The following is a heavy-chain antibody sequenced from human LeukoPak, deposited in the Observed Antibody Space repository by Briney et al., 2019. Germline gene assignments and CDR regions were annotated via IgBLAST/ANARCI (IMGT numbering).Heavy chain of an antibody. J-gene: IGHJ4*02. CDR3: AGRRGSSFDY. CDR2: LFGGDTI. Sequence: GGSLRLSCAAPGFSVSAHYMSWVRQAPGKGLEWVSTLFGGDTIDYTDSVKGRFTISRDNSGNTLYLQMNNLRADDTAVHYCAGRRGSSFDYWGRGTQVIVSS. CDR1: GFSVSAHY. V-gene: IGHV3-53*01. D-gene: IGHD1-26*01.